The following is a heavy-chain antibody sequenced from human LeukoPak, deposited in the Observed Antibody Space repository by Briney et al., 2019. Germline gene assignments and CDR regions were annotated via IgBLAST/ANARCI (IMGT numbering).Heavy chain of an antibody. Sequence: PGGSLRLSCAASGFTFDDYAMHWVRQAPGKGLEWVSLISWDGGSTYYADSVKGRFTISRDNSKNSLYLQMNSLRAEDTAVYYCARDGPTPRNVDYWGQGTLVTVSS. CDR3: ARDGPTPRNVDY. CDR1: GFTFDDYA. V-gene: IGHV3-43D*03. J-gene: IGHJ4*02. CDR2: ISWDGGST. D-gene: IGHD2-8*01.